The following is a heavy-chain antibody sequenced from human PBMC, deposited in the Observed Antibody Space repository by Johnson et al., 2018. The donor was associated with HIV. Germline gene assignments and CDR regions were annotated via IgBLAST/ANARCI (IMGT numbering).Heavy chain of an antibody. CDR2: ISYDGGSK. V-gene: IGHV3-30*04. CDR3: ARGQRSSWYPVNAFDI. Sequence: QVLLVESGGGVVRPGGSLRLSCAASGFTFSSYPMHWVRQAPGKGLEWVAIISYDGGSKYYADSVKGRFTISRDNAKNSLYLQMNSLRAGDTAVYYCARGQRSSWYPVNAFDIWGQGTMVTVSS. J-gene: IGHJ3*02. D-gene: IGHD6-13*01. CDR1: GFTFSSYP.